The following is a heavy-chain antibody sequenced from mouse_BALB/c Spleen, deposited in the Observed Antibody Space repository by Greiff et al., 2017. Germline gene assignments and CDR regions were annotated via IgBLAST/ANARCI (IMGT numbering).Heavy chain of an antibody. V-gene: IGHV14-3*02. J-gene: IGHJ1*01. Sequence: VHVKQSGAELVKPGASVKLSCTASGFNIKDTYMHWVKQRPEQGLEWIGRIDPANGNTKYDPKFQGKATITADTSSNTAYLQLSSLTSEDTAVYYCARMGGSSDGYWYFDVWGAGTTVTVSS. CDR2: IDPANGNT. CDR3: ARMGGSSDGYWYFDV. CDR1: GFNIKDTY. D-gene: IGHD1-1*01.